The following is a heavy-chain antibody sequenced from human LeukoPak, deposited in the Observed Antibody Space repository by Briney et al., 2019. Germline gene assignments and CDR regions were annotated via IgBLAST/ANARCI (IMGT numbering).Heavy chain of an antibody. CDR1: GGSTSSYY. J-gene: IGHJ4*02. V-gene: IGHV4-59*01. D-gene: IGHD5-18*01. Sequence: SETLSLTCTVSGGSTSSYYWSWIRQPPGKGLEWIGYIYYRRSTNYNPSLKSRVTISVDTSKNQFSLKLSSLTAADTAVYYCARAEPTAMVSVAFDYWGQGTLVTVSS. CDR3: ARAEPTAMVSVAFDY. CDR2: IYYRRST.